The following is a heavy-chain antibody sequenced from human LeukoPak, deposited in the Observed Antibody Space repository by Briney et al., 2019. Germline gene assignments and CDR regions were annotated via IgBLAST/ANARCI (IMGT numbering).Heavy chain of an antibody. J-gene: IGHJ4*02. CDR2: IYYSGST. CDR1: GGSISRSSYY. V-gene: IGHV4-39*01. Sequence: SETLSLTCTVSGGSISRSSYYWGWIRQPPGKGLEWIRSIYYSGSTYYNPSLKSRVTISVDTSKNQFSLKLGSVTAADTAVYYCARHGSIATGAFTHWGQGTLVTVSS. CDR3: ARHGSIATGAFTH. D-gene: IGHD6-13*01.